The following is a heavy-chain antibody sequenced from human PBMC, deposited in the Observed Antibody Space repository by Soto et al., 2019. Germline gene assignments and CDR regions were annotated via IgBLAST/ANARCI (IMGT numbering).Heavy chain of an antibody. J-gene: IGHJ4*02. D-gene: IGHD3-3*01. V-gene: IGHV4-31*03. CDR3: ARVTSRSTIFFDY. CDR1: GGSISSGGYY. CDR2: IYYSGST. Sequence: QVQLQESGPGLVKPSQTLSLTCTVSGGSISSGGYYWSWIRQHPGKGLEWIGYIYYSGSTYYNPSLKSRVTIAVDTSKNQCSLKLSSVTAADTAVDYWARVTSRSTIFFDYWGQGTLVTVSS.